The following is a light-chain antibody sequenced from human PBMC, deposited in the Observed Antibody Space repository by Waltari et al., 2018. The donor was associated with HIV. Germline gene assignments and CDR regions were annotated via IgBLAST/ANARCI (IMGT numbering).Light chain of an antibody. Sequence: QSVLTQPPSVSAAPGQKVTFSCSGSTSNIGDNYVPWYRQLPGTAPKLLIYENNKRPSGIPDRFSGSKSGTSATLGITGHQTGDEADYYCGTWDSNLSAWVFGGGTKLTVL. CDR2: ENN. CDR3: GTWDSNLSAWV. CDR1: TSNIGDNY. V-gene: IGLV1-51*02. J-gene: IGLJ3*02.